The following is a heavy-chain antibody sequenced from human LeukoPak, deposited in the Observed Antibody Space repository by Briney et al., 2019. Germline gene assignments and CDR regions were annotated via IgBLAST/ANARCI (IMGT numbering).Heavy chain of an antibody. CDR1: GGSFSGF. J-gene: IGHJ4*02. V-gene: IGHV4-34*01. CDR2: VHHRGST. CDR3: ARHRGYDFDY. Sequence: SETLSLTCAVYGGSFSGFWSWIRQPPGEGLEWIGRVHHRGSTNYSPSLKSRITISVDTSKNQFSLKLTSVIVADTAVYYCARHRGYDFDYWGQGTLVTVSS. D-gene: IGHD5-12*01.